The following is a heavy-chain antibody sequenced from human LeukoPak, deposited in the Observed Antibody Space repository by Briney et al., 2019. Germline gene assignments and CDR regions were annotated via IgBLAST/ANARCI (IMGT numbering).Heavy chain of an antibody. J-gene: IGHJ4*02. Sequence: GSLRLSCAGSGFTFGSYSMNWVRHAPGKGLEWIGEIYHSGSTNYNPSLKSRVTISVDKSKNQFSLKLSSVTAADTAVYYCARHSSSWYRGPYYFDYWGQGTLVTVSS. V-gene: IGHV4-4*02. CDR3: ARHSSSWYRGPYYFDY. D-gene: IGHD6-13*01. CDR1: GFTFGSYSM. CDR2: IYHSGST.